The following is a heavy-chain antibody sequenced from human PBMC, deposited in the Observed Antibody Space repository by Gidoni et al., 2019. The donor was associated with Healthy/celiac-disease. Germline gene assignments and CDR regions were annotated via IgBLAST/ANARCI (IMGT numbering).Heavy chain of an antibody. CDR2: IYHSGST. J-gene: IGHJ4*02. D-gene: IGHD3-10*01. CDR3: VLLWFGELVEGVVPY. CDR1: GYSISSGYY. V-gene: IGHV4-38-2*01. Sequence: QVQLQESGPGLVKPSETLSLTCAVSGYSISSGYYWGWIRQPPGKGLEWIGSIYHSGSTYYNPSLKSRVTISVDTSKNQFSLKLSSVTAADTAVYYCVLLWFGELVEGVVPYWGQGTLVTVSS.